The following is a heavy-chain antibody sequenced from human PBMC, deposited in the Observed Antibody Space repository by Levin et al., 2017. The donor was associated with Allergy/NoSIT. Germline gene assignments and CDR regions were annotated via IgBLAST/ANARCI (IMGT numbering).Heavy chain of an antibody. CDR3: ARDGAPQQLAFDS. CDR1: GGSISSGNYY. CDR2: ISYSGTT. Sequence: PSETLSLTCTVSGGSISSGNYYWSWIRQPPGKGLEWIGFISYSGTTYYNPSLKSRVTMSVDTSKNQFSLRLTSVTAADTAVYYCARDGAPQQLAFDSWGQGTLVTVSS. V-gene: IGHV4-30-4*01. J-gene: IGHJ4*02. D-gene: IGHD6-13*01.